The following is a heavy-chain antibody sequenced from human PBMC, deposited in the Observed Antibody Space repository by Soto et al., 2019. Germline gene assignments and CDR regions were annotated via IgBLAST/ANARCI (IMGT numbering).Heavy chain of an antibody. J-gene: IGHJ4*02. CDR2: IIPILGIA. D-gene: IGHD4-17*01. Sequence: QVQLVQSGAEVKKPGSSVKVSCKASGGTFSSYTISWVRQAPGQGLEWMGRIIPILGIANYAQKFQGRVTITADKSTSTAYMELSSLRSEDTAVYYCASESMTTVVNFDYWGQGTLVTVSS. CDR1: GGTFSSYT. V-gene: IGHV1-69*02. CDR3: ASESMTTVVNFDY.